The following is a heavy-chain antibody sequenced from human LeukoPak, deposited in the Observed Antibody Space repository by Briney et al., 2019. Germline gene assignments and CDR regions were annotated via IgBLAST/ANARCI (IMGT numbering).Heavy chain of an antibody. CDR3: ARVPGTGGSGRQGPFDY. Sequence: VASVKVSCKASGYTFTGYYMHWVRQAPGQGLEWMGWINPNSGGTNYAQKFQGWVTMTRDTSISTAYMELSRLRSDDTAVYYCARVPGTGGSGRQGPFDYWGQGTLVTVSS. J-gene: IGHJ4*02. V-gene: IGHV1-2*04. CDR2: INPNSGGT. D-gene: IGHD3-10*01. CDR1: GYTFTGYY.